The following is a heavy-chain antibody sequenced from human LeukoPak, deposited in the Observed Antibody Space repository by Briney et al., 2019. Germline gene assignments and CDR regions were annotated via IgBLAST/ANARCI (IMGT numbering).Heavy chain of an antibody. Sequence: GGSLRLSCAASGFTVSSNYMSWVRQAPGKGLEWVSVIYSGGSTYYADSVKGRFTISRDNSKNTLYLQMNSLRAEDTAVYYCARDFGWGIAARWRAFDIWGQGTMVTVSS. CDR3: ARDFGWGIAARWRAFDI. J-gene: IGHJ3*02. CDR1: GFTVSSNY. V-gene: IGHV3-66*01. D-gene: IGHD6-6*01. CDR2: IYSGGST.